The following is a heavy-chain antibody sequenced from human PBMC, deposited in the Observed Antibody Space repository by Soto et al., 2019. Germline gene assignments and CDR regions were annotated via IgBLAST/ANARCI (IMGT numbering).Heavy chain of an antibody. CDR3: VRDGTKTLRDWFDP. CDR1: GASISGFY. V-gene: IGHV4-4*07. CDR2: IYATGTT. J-gene: IGHJ5*02. D-gene: IGHD1-1*01. Sequence: ASETLSLTCTVSGASISGFYWSWIRKSAGKGLEWIGRIYATGTTDYNPSLKSRVMMSVDTSKKQFSLKLRSVTAADTAVYYCVRDGTKTLRDWFDPWGQGIEVTVSS.